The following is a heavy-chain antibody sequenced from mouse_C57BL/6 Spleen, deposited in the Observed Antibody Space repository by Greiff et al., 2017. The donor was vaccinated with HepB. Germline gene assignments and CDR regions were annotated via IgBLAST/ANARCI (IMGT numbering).Heavy chain of an antibody. CDR1: GFSLTSYG. CDR2: IWSDGST. CDR3: ARQNNGNYYAMDY. Sequence: VKLVESGPGLVAPSQSLSITCTVSGFSLTSYGVHWVRQPPGKGLEWLVVIWSDGSTTYNSALNSRLSISKDNSKSQVFLKMNSLQTDDTAMYYCARQNNGNYYAMDYWGQGTSVTVSS. J-gene: IGHJ4*01. V-gene: IGHV2-6-1*01. D-gene: IGHD2-1*01.